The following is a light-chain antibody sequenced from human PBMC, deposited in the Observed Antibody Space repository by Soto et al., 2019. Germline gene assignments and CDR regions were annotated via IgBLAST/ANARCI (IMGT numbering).Light chain of an antibody. Sequence: EIVLTQSPGTLSLSPGERATLSCRASQSVSSSYLAWYQQRPGQAPRLLIYGASNRDTGIPDRFSGSGPGTDFTLTILRLEPEDFPVHYCHQYGSSPSCTFGQGTKVEIQ. CDR3: HQYGSSPSCT. CDR2: GAS. J-gene: IGKJ1*01. CDR1: QSVSSSY. V-gene: IGKV3-20*01.